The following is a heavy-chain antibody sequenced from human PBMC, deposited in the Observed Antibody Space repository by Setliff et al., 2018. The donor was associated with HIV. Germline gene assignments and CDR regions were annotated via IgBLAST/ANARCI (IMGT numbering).Heavy chain of an antibody. V-gene: IGHV4-38-2*01. Sequence: PSETLSLTCAVSAYSISSGYYWGWIRQPPGKGLEWIGSIYHSGSTYYNPSLMSRVTISVDTSKNQFSLKLRSVTAADTAVYYCARQWRDQYNSGVSTEYFQHWGLGTLVT. J-gene: IGHJ1*01. CDR1: AYSISSGYY. CDR3: ARQWRDQYNSGVSTEYFQH. CDR2: IYHSGST. D-gene: IGHD3-22*01.